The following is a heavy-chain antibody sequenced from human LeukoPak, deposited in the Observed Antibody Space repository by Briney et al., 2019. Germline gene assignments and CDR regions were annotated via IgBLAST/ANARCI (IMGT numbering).Heavy chain of an antibody. D-gene: IGHD1-26*01. J-gene: IGHJ4*02. Sequence: SETLSLTCTVSGGSISSYYRSWIRQPPGKGLEWIGYIYYSGSTNYNPSLKSRVTISVDTSKNQFSLKLSSVTAADTAVYYCARDSLGGSYFDYWGQGTLVTVSS. V-gene: IGHV4-59*01. CDR3: ARDSLGGSYFDY. CDR2: IYYSGST. CDR1: GGSISSYY.